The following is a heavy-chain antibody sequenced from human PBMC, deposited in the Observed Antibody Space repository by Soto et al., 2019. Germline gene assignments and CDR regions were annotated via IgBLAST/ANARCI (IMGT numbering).Heavy chain of an antibody. J-gene: IGHJ5*02. CDR1: GFTFGDYA. Sequence: GGSLRLSCTASGFTFGDYAMSWFRQAPGKGLEWVGFIRSKAYGGTTEYAASVKGRFTISRDDSKSIAYLQVNSLKTEDTAVYYCTRDSYSSSPYLNWFDPWGQGTLVTVSS. V-gene: IGHV3-49*03. D-gene: IGHD6-6*01. CDR3: TRDSYSSSPYLNWFDP. CDR2: IRSKAYGGTT.